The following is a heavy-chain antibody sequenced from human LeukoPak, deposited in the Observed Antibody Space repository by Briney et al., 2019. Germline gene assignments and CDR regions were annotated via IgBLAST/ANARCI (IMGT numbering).Heavy chain of an antibody. CDR3: AGPIFGVVIPDY. D-gene: IGHD3-3*01. V-gene: IGHV3-21*01. CDR2: ISSSSSYI. CDR1: GFTFSSYS. Sequence: GGFLRLSCAASGFTFSSYSMNWVRQAPGKGLEWVSSISSSSSYIYYADSVKGRFTISRDNAKNSLYLQMNSLGAEDTAVYYCAGPIFGVVIPDYWGQGTLVTVSS. J-gene: IGHJ4*02.